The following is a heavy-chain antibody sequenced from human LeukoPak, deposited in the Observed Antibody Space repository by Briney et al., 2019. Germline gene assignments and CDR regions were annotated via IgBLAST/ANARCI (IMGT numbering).Heavy chain of an antibody. CDR2: IWYDGSNK. D-gene: IGHD2-15*01. V-gene: IGHV3-33*06. CDR3: AKVPSRRYCSGGSCYSGFDP. J-gene: IGHJ5*02. CDR1: GFTFSSYG. Sequence: PGGSLRLSCAASGFTFSSYGMHWVRQAPGKGLEWVAVIWYDGSNKYYADSVKGRFTISRDNSKNTLYLQMNSLRAEDTAVYYCAKVPSRRYCSGGSCYSGFDPWGQGTLVPVSS.